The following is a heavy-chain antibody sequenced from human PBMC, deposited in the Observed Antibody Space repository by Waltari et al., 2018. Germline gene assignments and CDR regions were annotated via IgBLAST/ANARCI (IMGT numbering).Heavy chain of an antibody. CDR3: ARVDYDILTGLDY. J-gene: IGHJ4*02. D-gene: IGHD3-9*01. CDR1: GGSISSSNW. V-gene: IGHV4-4*02. Sequence: QVQLQESGPGLVKPSGTLSLTCAVSGGSISSSNWWSWVRQPPGKGLEWIGEIYHSGSTNYTPSLKGRVTISVDKSKNQFSLKLSSVTAADTAVYYCARVDYDILTGLDYWGQGTLVTVSS. CDR2: IYHSGST.